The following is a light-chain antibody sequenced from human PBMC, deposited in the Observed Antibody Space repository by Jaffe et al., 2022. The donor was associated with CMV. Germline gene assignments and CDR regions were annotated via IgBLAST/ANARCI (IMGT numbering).Light chain of an antibody. Sequence: QAVVTQEPSLTVSPGGTVTLTCGSSAGAVTSGLYPYWFQQKPGQAPRTLIYDTSNKHSWTPARFSGSLLGGKAALTLSGAQPEDEADYYCLLSYNGARPGIFGEGTKLTVL. J-gene: IGLJ2*01. V-gene: IGLV7-46*01. CDR1: AGAVTSGLY. CDR3: LLSYNGARPGI. CDR2: DTS.